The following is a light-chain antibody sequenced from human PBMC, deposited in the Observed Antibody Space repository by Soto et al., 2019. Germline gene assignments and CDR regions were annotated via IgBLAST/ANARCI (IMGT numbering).Light chain of an antibody. CDR1: QSVSSSY. CDR3: QQYGSSPPTWT. Sequence: EIVLTQSPDTLSLSPGERATLSCRASQSVSSSYLAWYQQKPGQAPRLLIYGASSRATGIPDRFSGSGYGTDLTLTISILEPGDFAVYYCQQYGSSPPTWTFGQGTKVEIK. V-gene: IGKV3-20*01. CDR2: GAS. J-gene: IGKJ1*01.